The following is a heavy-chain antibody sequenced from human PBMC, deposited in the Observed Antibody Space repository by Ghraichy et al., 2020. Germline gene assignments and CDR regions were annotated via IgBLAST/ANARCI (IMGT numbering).Heavy chain of an antibody. V-gene: IGHV1-2*02. CDR1: GYTFADYY. J-gene: IGHJ6*02. CDR2: INPNSAGT. Sequence: VKVSCKASGYTFADYYMHWVRQAPGQGLEWMGWINPNSAGTNYAQKFQGRVTMTRDTSINTAYMELSRLRSDDTAVYYCARGNDYSNYEGGGWYYYYYGMDVWGQGTTVTVSS. D-gene: IGHD4-11*01. CDR3: ARGNDYSNYEGGGWYYYYYGMDV.